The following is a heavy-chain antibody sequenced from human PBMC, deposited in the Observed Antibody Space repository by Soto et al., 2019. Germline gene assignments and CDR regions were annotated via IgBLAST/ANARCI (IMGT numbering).Heavy chain of an antibody. Sequence: GGSLRLSCAASGFTFSSYGMNWVRQAPGKGLEWVSYISSSGKTIYYADSVKGRFTISRDNAKNSLYLRMNSLRDEDTAVYYCARGNYYDRSGYRYYFDYWGQGTLVTVPQ. CDR2: ISSSGKTI. CDR1: GFTFSSYG. V-gene: IGHV3-48*02. CDR3: ARGNYYDRSGYRYYFDY. J-gene: IGHJ4*02. D-gene: IGHD3-22*01.